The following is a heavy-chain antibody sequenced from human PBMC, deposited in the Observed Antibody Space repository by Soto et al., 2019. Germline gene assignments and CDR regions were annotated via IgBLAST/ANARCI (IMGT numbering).Heavy chain of an antibody. D-gene: IGHD3-22*01. CDR2: IYYSGST. CDR3: ARMQYYYDSSGPACFDY. CDR1: GGSISSYY. V-gene: IGHV4-59*01. J-gene: IGHJ4*02. Sequence: SETLSLTCTVSGGSISSYYWSWIRQPPGKGLEWIGYIYYSGSTNYNPSLKSRVTISVDTSKNQFSLKLSSVTAADTAVYYCARMQYYYDSSGPACFDYWGQGTLVTVSS.